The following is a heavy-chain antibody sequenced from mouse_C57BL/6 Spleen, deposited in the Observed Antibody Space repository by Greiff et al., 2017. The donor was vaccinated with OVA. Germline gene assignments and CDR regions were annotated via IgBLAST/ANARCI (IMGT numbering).Heavy chain of an antibody. Sequence: EVKLVESEGGLVQPGSSMKLSCTASGFTFSDYYMAWVRQVPEKGLEWVANINYDGSSTYYLDSLKSRFIISRDNAKNILYLQMSSLKSEDTATYYCARGGYYYGSSYYAMDYWGQGTSVTVSS. D-gene: IGHD1-1*01. J-gene: IGHJ4*01. CDR3: ARGGYYYGSSYYAMDY. CDR2: INYDGSST. CDR1: GFTFSDYY. V-gene: IGHV5-16*01.